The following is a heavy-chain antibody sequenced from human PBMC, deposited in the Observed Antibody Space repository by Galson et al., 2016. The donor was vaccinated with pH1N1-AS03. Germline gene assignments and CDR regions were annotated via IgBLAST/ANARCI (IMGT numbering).Heavy chain of an antibody. CDR3: ARGPVSYANYWFPPPDY. CDR1: LASGFTFSGYY. Sequence: SLRLSCAASLASGFTFSGYYMHWVRQAPGKGLEYVSAISGNGFSTYYANSVKDRSTVSRDNSKNTLYLQMGSLRVEDMAVYYCARGPVSYANYWFPPPDYWGQGTLVTVSS. V-gene: IGHV3-64*01. CDR2: ISGNGFST. J-gene: IGHJ4*02. D-gene: IGHD4/OR15-4a*01.